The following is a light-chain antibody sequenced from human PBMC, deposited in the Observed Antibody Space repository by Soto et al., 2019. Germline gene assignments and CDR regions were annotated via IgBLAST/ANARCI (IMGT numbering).Light chain of an antibody. CDR2: GAS. CDR3: QQYIRWPLT. V-gene: IGKV3-15*01. CDR1: QNVANY. Sequence: EIVLTKSPGTLSLSPGERATLSCRASQNVANYLACYQQKPGQAPSLLIYGASTRATGTPARFSGSGSGTEFTLTISSLQSEDFAVYYCQQYIRWPLTFGGGTKVDIK. J-gene: IGKJ4*01.